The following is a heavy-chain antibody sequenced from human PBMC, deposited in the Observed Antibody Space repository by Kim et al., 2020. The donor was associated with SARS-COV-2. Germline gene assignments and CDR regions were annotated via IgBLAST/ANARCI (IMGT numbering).Heavy chain of an antibody. Sequence: GGSLRLSCAASVFTFSSSWMSWVRQAPGKGLEWVANIRQDGSEKQYVDSMKGRFTISRDNAKNSLYLQMNSLRGEDTAVYYCVSTTRSSSRDYWGQGTLV. D-gene: IGHD6-13*01. CDR3: VSTTRSSSRDY. CDR1: VFTFSSSW. V-gene: IGHV3-7*01. CDR2: IRQDGSEK. J-gene: IGHJ4*02.